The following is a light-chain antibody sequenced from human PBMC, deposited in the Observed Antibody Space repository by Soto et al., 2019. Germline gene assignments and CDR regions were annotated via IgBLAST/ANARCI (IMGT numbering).Light chain of an antibody. V-gene: IGKV3-20*01. CDR2: GAS. Sequence: EIVLTQSPGTLSLSPGERATLSCRASQSVSSSFLAWYQQKPGQAPRLLIYGASTRATGIPDRFSGSGSGTDYTLINSRLEHDDFAVYYCQQYDSSRWKFGQGTKVEIK. CDR1: QSVSSSF. J-gene: IGKJ1*01. CDR3: QQYDSSRWK.